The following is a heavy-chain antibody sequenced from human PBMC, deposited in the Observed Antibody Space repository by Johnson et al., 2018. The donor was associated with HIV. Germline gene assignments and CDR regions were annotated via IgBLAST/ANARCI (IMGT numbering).Heavy chain of an antibody. CDR3: ARWNFAFDV. J-gene: IGHJ3*01. CDR1: DFTFSVCW. D-gene: IGHD1-7*01. Sequence: VQLVESGGGLVQPGGSLRLSCAASDFTFSVCWMGWVRQAPGEGLEWVASINQDGSEKRYADSVKGRFTISRDNAENSMYLQMNSLRAEDTAVYYCARWNFAFDVWDQGTVVTVSS. V-gene: IGHV3-7*01. CDR2: INQDGSEK.